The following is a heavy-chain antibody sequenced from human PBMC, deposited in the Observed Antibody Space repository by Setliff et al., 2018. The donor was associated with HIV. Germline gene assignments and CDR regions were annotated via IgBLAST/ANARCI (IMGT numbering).Heavy chain of an antibody. Sequence: LSLTCTVSGVSISNYYWNWIRQPPGKGLEWIGYIFTSGDTNYNPSLRSRVTLSVDTSKNQFSLKLSSVTAADTAVYYCARLSEEIDYWGQGTLVTVSS. V-gene: IGHV4-4*09. CDR3: ARLSEEIDY. CDR2: IFTSGDT. J-gene: IGHJ4*02. CDR1: GVSISNYY.